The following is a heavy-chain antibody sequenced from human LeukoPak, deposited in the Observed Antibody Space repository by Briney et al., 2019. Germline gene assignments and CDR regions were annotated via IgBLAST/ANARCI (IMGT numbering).Heavy chain of an antibody. D-gene: IGHD2-15*01. Sequence: PGGSLRLSCAASEFTFSTYWMTWVRQAPGKGLEWVADIKQDGSEKYYVDSVKGQFTISRQNAKNSLFLQMNSLRAEDTAVYYCARHRSGGSQDDAFDIWGQGTLVTVSS. V-gene: IGHV3-7*01. CDR1: EFTFSTYW. CDR3: ARHRSGGSQDDAFDI. J-gene: IGHJ3*02. CDR2: IKQDGSEK.